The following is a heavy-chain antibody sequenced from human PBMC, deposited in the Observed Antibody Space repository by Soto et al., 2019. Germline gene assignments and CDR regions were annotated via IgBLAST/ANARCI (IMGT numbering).Heavy chain of an antibody. D-gene: IGHD1-1*01. J-gene: IGHJ4*02. V-gene: IGHV3-23*01. CDR2: ISGNGFTA. CDR1: GFTFDDYA. CDR3: AKDRKQLWSDFDY. Sequence: SLRLSCEASGFTFDDYAMTWVRQSPGKGLEWVSSISGNGFTAYYADSVKGRFTISRDKSKNTVSLQMHSLRAEDTAVYYCAKDRKQLWSDFDYWGQGTLVTVSS.